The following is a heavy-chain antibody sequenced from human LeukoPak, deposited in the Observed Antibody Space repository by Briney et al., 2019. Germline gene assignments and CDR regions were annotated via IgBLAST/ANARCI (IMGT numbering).Heavy chain of an antibody. CDR2: ISSSSSYI. Sequence: GGSLRLSCAASGFTFSLYNMNWVRQAPGKGLEWVSSISSSSSYIYYADSVKGRFTISRDNAKNSLYLQMNSLRAEDTAVYYCARDSYYDFSAGLDYWGQGTLVTVSS. V-gene: IGHV3-21*01. CDR3: ARDSYYDFSAGLDY. J-gene: IGHJ4*02. D-gene: IGHD3-3*01. CDR1: GFTFSLYN.